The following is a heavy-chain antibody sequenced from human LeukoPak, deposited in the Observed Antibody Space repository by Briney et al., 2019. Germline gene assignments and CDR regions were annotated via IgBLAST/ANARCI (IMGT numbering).Heavy chain of an antibody. D-gene: IGHD6-19*01. CDR2: IGIRGDT. CDR1: GFTFIDYD. J-gene: IGHJ4*02. CDR3: ARGGIQVSGIDEFDY. V-gene: IGHV3-13*01. Sequence: TGGSLRLSCAASGFTFIDYDMHWVRQVIGKGLEWVSAIGIRGDTHYSGSVKGRFTISRENAESSLYLQMKSLRAEDTAVYYCARGGIQVSGIDEFDYWGQGTLVTVSS.